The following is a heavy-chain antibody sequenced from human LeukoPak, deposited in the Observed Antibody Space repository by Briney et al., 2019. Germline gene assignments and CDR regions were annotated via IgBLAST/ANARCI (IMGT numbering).Heavy chain of an antibody. V-gene: IGHV4-4*07. Sequence: KPSETLSLTCTVPGGSISSYYWSWIRQPAGKGLEWIGRIYTSGSTNYNPSLKSRVTMSVDTSKNQFSLKLSSVTAADTAVYYCAWRGDGPYSSSWSPFDYWGQGTLVTVSS. CDR2: IYTSGST. CDR3: AWRGDGPYSSSWSPFDY. D-gene: IGHD6-13*01. J-gene: IGHJ4*02. CDR1: GGSISSYY.